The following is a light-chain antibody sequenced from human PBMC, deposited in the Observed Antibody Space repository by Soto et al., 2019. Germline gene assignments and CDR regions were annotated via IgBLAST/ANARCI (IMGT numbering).Light chain of an antibody. CDR1: SGDVGGYDY. CDR3: SSYRRSDTLEVV. J-gene: IGLJ3*02. CDR2: EVT. Sequence: QSVLTQPASVSGSPGQSITISCTGTSGDVGGYDYVSWYQHHPGKAPKLLIYEVTKRPSGIFYRFSGSKSGNTASLTISDLQAEDEADYYCSSYRRSDTLEVVFGGGTKVTVL. V-gene: IGLV2-14*01.